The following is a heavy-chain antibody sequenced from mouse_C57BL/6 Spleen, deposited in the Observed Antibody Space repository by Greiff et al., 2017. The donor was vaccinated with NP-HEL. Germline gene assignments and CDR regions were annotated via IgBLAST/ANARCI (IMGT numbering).Heavy chain of an antibody. CDR2: INPNNGGT. Sequence: EVQLQQSGPELVKPGASVKISCKASGYTFTDYYMNWVKQSHGKSLEWIGDINPNNGGTSYNQKFKGKATLTVDKSSSTAYMELRSLTSEDSAVYYCASGGAGDFDYWGPCTTLTVSS. J-gene: IGHJ2*01. CDR1: GYTFTDYY. V-gene: IGHV1-26*01. CDR3: ASGGAGDFDY.